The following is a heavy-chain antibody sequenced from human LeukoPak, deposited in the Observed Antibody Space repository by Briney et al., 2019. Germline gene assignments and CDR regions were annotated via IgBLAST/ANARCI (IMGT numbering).Heavy chain of an antibody. V-gene: IGHV1-46*01. CDR2: INPSGGST. D-gene: IGHD3-16*01. CDR1: GYTFTSYY. Sequence: ASVKVSCKASGYTFTSYYMHWVRQAPAQGLEWMGIINPSGGSTSHAQKFQGRVTMTRDTSTSTVYMELSSLRSEDTAVYYCARDWGSYSYYYYYYMDVWGKGTTVTISS. J-gene: IGHJ6*03. CDR3: ARDWGSYSYYYYYYMDV.